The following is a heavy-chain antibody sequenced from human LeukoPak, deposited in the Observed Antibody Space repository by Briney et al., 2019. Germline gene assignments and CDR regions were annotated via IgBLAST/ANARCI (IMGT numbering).Heavy chain of an antibody. CDR2: ISAYNGNT. CDR3: ARSTPYGDPHGLTNWFDP. D-gene: IGHD4-17*01. CDR1: GYTFTSYG. Sequence: ASVKVSCKASGYTFTSYGISWVRQAPGQGLEWMGWISAYNGNTNYAQKLQGRVTMTTDTSTSTAYMELRSLRSDDTAVYYCARSTPYGDPHGLTNWFDPWGQGTLVTVSS. V-gene: IGHV1-18*01. J-gene: IGHJ5*02.